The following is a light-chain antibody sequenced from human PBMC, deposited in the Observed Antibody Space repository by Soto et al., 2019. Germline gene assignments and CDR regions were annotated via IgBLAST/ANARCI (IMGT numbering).Light chain of an antibody. Sequence: DIVMTQSPDSLAVSLGERATINCKSSQSVLYSSNNKNYLAWYQQKPGQPPNLLISWASTRESGVPDRFSGSGSGTDFTLTISSLQAEDVAVYYCRQYYSIPRTFGQGTKVEIK. V-gene: IGKV4-1*01. CDR2: WAS. CDR3: RQYYSIPRT. J-gene: IGKJ1*01. CDR1: QSVLYSSNNKNY.